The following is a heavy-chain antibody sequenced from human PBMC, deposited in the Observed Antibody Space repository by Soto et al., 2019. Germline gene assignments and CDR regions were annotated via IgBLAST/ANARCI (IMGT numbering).Heavy chain of an antibody. D-gene: IGHD2-15*01. Sequence: GSLRLSCAASGFTFSTYSMTWVRQTPGRGLEWVSSISGDSHYIFHADSVKGRFTISRDNAKNSLYLQMNSLSAEETAVHYCVRCAVNCHQYGMEVWGKGATVTVSS. V-gene: IGHV3-21*01. CDR2: ISGDSHYI. CDR3: VRCAVNCHQYGMEV. CDR1: GFTFSTYS. J-gene: IGHJ6*01.